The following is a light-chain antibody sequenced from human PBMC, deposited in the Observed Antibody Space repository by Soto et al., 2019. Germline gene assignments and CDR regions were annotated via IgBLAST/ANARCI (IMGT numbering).Light chain of an antibody. CDR2: AAS. Sequence: DIQMTQSPSSLSASVGDRVTITCRASQGISNYLAWYQQKPGKVPKLLIYAASTLQSGVPSRFSVSGSGTDLALTISSLQPEDVATYYCQKYNSAPRTFGQGTKVEIK. CDR3: QKYNSAPRT. J-gene: IGKJ1*01. CDR1: QGISNY. V-gene: IGKV1-27*01.